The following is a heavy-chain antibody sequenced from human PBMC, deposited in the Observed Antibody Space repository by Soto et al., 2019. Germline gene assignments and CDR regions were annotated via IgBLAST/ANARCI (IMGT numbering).Heavy chain of an antibody. CDR3: ARPRSVRGGLGAAFDI. D-gene: IGHD3-16*01. CDR2: MNPNSGNT. J-gene: IGHJ3*02. CDR1: GYTFTSYD. V-gene: IGHV1-8*01. Sequence: QVQLVQSGAEVKKPGASVKVSCKASGYTFTSYDINWVRQATGQGLEWMGWMNPNSGNTGYAQKFQGRVTMTRNTSIRTAYMGLSSLRSEDTAVYYCARPRSVRGGLGAAFDIWGQGTMVTVSS.